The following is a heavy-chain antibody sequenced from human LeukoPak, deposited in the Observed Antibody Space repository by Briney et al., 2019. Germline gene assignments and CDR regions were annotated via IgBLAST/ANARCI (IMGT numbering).Heavy chain of an antibody. CDR1: GGSISSYY. CDR2: IYYSGST. D-gene: IGHD2-15*01. J-gene: IGHJ5*02. CDR3: ARASVVAATNWFDP. V-gene: IGHV4-59*01. Sequence: PSETLSLTCTVSGGSISSYYWSWIRQPPGKGLEWIGYIYYSGSTNYNPSLKSRVTISVDTSKNQFSLKLSSVTAADTAVYYCARASVVAATNWFDPWGQGTPVTVSS.